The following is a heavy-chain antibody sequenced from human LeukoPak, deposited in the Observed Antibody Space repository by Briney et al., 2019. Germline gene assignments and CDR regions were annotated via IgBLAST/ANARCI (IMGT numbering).Heavy chain of an antibody. Sequence: ASVKVSCKASGYSFTSYYIHWVRQAPGQGLEWMGIINPSGGSTTYAQKFQGRVIMTRDTSTSTVYMELSSLISEDTAVYYCARIRVLGINDAFDIWGQGTMVTVSS. J-gene: IGHJ3*02. CDR2: INPSGGST. V-gene: IGHV1-46*01. D-gene: IGHD7-27*01. CDR1: GYSFTSYY. CDR3: ARIRVLGINDAFDI.